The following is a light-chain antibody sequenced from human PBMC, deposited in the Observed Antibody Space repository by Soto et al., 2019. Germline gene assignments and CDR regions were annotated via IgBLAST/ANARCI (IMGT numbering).Light chain of an antibody. V-gene: IGLV2-18*01. CDR2: EAS. CDR3: SLYTSENTYV. Sequence: QSALTQPPSVSGSPGQSVTISCTRTSTDFVSYNRVSWYQQPPGTAPKLIIYEASNRPSGVPDRFSGSKSGNTASLTISGLQAADEADYYCSLYTSENTYVFGTGTKV. J-gene: IGLJ1*01. CDR1: STDFVSYNR.